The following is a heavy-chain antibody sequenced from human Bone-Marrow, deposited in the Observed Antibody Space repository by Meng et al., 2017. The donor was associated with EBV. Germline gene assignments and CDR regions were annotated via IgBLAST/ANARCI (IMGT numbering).Heavy chain of an antibody. D-gene: IGHD2-2*01. J-gene: IGHJ4*02. CDR1: GGSISSGGYS. CDR2: IYHSGST. Sequence: HPQLQGSGPGRVKPSQTLSLTCAVSGGSISSGGYSWSWIRQPPGKGLEWIGYIYHSGSTYYNPSLKSRVTISVDRSKNQFSLKLSSVTAADTAVYYCASSDCSSTSCYPRYWGQGTLVTVSS. V-gene: IGHV4-30-2*01. CDR3: ASSDCSSTSCYPRY.